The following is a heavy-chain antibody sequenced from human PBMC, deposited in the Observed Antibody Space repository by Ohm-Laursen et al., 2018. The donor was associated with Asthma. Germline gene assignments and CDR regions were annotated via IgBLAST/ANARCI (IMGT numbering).Heavy chain of an antibody. J-gene: IGHJ6*02. V-gene: IGHV3-33*08. Sequence: SLRLSCTASGFTFSSYAMSWVRQAPGKGLEWVAVIWYDGSNKYYADSVKGRFTISRDNSKNTLYLQMNSLRAEDTAVYYCARDPEGIYYGMDVWGQGTTVTVSS. CDR1: GFTFSSYA. CDR3: ARDPEGIYYGMDV. CDR2: IWYDGSNK.